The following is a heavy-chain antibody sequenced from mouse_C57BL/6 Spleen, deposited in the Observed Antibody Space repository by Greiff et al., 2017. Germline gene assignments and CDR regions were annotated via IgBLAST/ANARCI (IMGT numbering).Heavy chain of an antibody. J-gene: IGHJ2*01. Sequence: DVQLQESGTVLARPGASVKMSCKTSGYTFPSYWMHWVKQRPGQGLEWIGAIYPGNSDTSYNQKFKGKAKLTAVTSASTAYMELSSLTNEDSAVYYCTRERLYDYDYYFDYWGQGTTRTVSS. D-gene: IGHD2-4*01. CDR2: IYPGNSDT. CDR1: GYTFPSYW. CDR3: TRERLYDYDYYFDY. V-gene: IGHV1-5*01.